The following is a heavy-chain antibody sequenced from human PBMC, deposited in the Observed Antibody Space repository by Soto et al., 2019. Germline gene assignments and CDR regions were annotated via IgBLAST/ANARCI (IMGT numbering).Heavy chain of an antibody. CDR1: GFTFSDYY. Sequence: GGSLRLSCAASGFTFSDYYMSWIRQAPGKGLEWVSYISYSGSTIYYADSVKGRFTISRDNPKNSLYLQINTLRPEYTAVYYCARDNLAFDIWGQGTMVTVSS. V-gene: IGHV3-11*01. CDR3: ARDNLAFDI. J-gene: IGHJ3*02. CDR2: ISYSGSTI.